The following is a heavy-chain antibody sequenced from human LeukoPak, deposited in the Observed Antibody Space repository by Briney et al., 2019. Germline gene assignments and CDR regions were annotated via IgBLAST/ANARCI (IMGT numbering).Heavy chain of an antibody. CDR1: GGSISNYY. V-gene: IGHV4-59*01. Sequence: SETLSLTCTVSGGSISNYYWSWIQQPPGKGLEWIGYIFYTGSTAYNSSLESRVTISVDSSKNQVSLRLNSVTAADTAVYYCARVMKVRGITFFGMDVWGQGTTVTVSS. CDR3: ARVMKVRGITFFGMDV. J-gene: IGHJ6*02. D-gene: IGHD3-10*01. CDR2: IFYTGST.